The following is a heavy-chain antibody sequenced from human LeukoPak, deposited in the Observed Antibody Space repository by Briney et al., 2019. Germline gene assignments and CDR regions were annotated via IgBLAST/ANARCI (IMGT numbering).Heavy chain of an antibody. V-gene: IGHV3-7*03. CDR3: AREGWLLLLGAFDI. D-gene: IGHD3-22*01. CDR1: GFTFSSYW. J-gene: IGHJ3*02. Sequence: GGSLRLSCAASGFTFSSYWMSWVRQAPGKGLEWVANIKQDGSEKYYVDSVKGRFTISRDNAKNSLYLQMNSLRAEDTAVYYCAREGWLLLLGAFDIWGQGTMVTVSS. CDR2: IKQDGSEK.